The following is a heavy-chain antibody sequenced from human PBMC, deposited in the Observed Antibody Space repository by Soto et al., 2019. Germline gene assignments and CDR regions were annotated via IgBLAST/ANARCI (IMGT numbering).Heavy chain of an antibody. D-gene: IGHD3-10*01. CDR3: ARGSSGNHADYFDY. V-gene: IGHV3-7*03. Sequence: PGGSLRLSCAASVFTFSSYWMSWVRQAPGKGLEWVANIKQDGSEIQYVDSAKGRFTISRDNAKNSLYLQMNSLRAEDTAVYYCARGSSGNHADYFDYWGQETLVTVSS. J-gene: IGHJ4*02. CDR1: VFTFSSYW. CDR2: IKQDGSEI.